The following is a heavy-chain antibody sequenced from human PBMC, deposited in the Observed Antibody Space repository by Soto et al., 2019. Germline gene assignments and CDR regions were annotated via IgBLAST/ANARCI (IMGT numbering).Heavy chain of an antibody. CDR3: ARDHLGSSGYYSSPNWFDP. J-gene: IGHJ5*02. D-gene: IGHD3-22*01. CDR2: ISSSSSYT. CDR1: GFTFSDYY. Sequence: GGSLRLSCAASGFTFSDYYMSWIRQAPGKGLEWVSYISSSSSYTNYADSVKGRFTISRDNAKNSLYLQMNSLRAEDTAVYYCARDHLGSSGYYSSPNWFDPWGQGTLVTVSS. V-gene: IGHV3-11*05.